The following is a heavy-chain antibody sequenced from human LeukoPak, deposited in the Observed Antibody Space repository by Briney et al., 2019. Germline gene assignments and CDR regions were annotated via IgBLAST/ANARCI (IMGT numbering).Heavy chain of an antibody. J-gene: IGHJ4*02. CDR1: GFTFSSYW. CDR3: ARPTYSSGWYSDY. Sequence: GGSLRLSCAASGFTFSSYWMHWVRQAPGKGLVWVSRINTDGSSTSYADSVKGRFTISRDNAKNTLYLQMNSLRAEDTAVYYCARPTYSSGWYSDYWGQGTLVTVSS. CDR2: INTDGSST. D-gene: IGHD6-19*01. V-gene: IGHV3-74*01.